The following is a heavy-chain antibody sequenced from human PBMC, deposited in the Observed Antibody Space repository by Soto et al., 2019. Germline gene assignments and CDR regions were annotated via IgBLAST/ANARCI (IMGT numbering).Heavy chain of an antibody. D-gene: IGHD2-2*02. CDR3: ASSFTVPAAIGY. Sequence: VGSLRLSCAASGFTFNSYSMNWVRQAPGKGLEWVSYISSSSSTIYYADSVKGRFTISRDNAKNSLYLQMNSLRAEDTAVYYCASSFTVPAAIGYWGQGTLVTVSS. CDR2: ISSSSSTI. J-gene: IGHJ4*02. CDR1: GFTFNSYS. V-gene: IGHV3-48*01.